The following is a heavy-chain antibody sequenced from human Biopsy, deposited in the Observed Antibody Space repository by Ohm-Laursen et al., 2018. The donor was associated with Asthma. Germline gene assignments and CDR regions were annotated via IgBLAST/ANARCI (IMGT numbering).Heavy chain of an antibody. J-gene: IGHJ3*02. Sequence: ASVKVSCNASGYPFIGYHIHWMRQAPGQGLEWMGRINPNSGATNYAQKFQGRVTMTRDTSASTAYMDLSSLRSEDTAVYYCARTYYDFLTGQVNDAFAMWGQGTMVTVSS. CDR2: INPNSGAT. V-gene: IGHV1-2*06. CDR3: ARTYYDFLTGQVNDAFAM. D-gene: IGHD3-9*01. CDR1: GYPFIGYH.